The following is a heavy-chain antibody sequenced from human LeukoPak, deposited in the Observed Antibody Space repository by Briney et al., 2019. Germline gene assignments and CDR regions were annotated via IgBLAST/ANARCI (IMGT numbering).Heavy chain of an antibody. D-gene: IGHD3-22*01. CDR3: ARDRRGLNYDSSGYYDY. CDR1: GGSFSGYY. CDR2: INHSGST. V-gene: IGHV4-34*01. J-gene: IGHJ4*02. Sequence: SETLSLTCAVYGGSFSGYYWSWIRQPPGKGLEWIGEINHSGSTNYNPSLKSRVTISVDTSKNQFSLKLSSVTAADTAVYYCARDRRGLNYDSSGYYDYWGQGTLVTVSS.